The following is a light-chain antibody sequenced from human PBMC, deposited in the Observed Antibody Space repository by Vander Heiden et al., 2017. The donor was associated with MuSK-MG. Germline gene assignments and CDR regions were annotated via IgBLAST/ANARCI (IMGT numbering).Light chain of an antibody. CDR2: GAS. V-gene: IGKV3-20*01. CDR1: QSVSSSY. Sequence: ELVLTQSPGTLSLSPGERAPLSCRASQSVSSSYLAWYQQKPGQAPRLLIYGASSRATGIPDRFSGSGSGTDFTLTISRLEPEDFAVYYCQQYGSSPMYTFGQGTKLEIK. J-gene: IGKJ2*01. CDR3: QQYGSSPMYT.